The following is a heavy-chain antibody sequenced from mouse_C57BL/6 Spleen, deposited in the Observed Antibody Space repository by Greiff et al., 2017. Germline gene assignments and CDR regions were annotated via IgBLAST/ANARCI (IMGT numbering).Heavy chain of an antibody. Sequence: EVHLVESGGGLVKPGGSLKLSCAASGFTFSDYGMHWVRQAPVQGLEWVAYISSGSSTIYYADTVKGRFTISRDNAKNTLFLHMTSLRSDDTAMYYCANYYGSSWFAYWGQGTLVTVSA. CDR1: GFTFSDYG. V-gene: IGHV5-17*01. CDR2: ISSGSSTI. CDR3: ANYYGSSWFAY. D-gene: IGHD1-1*01. J-gene: IGHJ3*01.